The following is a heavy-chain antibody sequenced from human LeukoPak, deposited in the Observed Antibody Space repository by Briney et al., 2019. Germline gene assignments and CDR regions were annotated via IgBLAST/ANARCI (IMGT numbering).Heavy chain of an antibody. CDR1: GFTFSSYA. J-gene: IGHJ5*02. D-gene: IGHD6-13*01. V-gene: IGHV3-23*01. CDR3: TKLPSESYTSSWYAT. CDR2: ISGSGGST. Sequence: PGGSLRLSCAASGFTFSSYAMSWVRQAPGKGLEWVSVISGSGGSTYYADSVKGRFAIFRDNSRNTLYLQMNGLRAEDTAVYYCTKLPSESYTSSWYATWGQGTLVTVSS.